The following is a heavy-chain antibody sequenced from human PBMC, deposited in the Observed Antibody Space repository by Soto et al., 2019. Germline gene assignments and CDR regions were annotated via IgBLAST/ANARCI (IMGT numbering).Heavy chain of an antibody. D-gene: IGHD2-21*01. J-gene: IGHJ5*02. Sequence: EVQLVESGGGLVKPGGSLRLSCAASGFTFNTYDMNWVRQAPGKGLEWVSSITTSSAYIYYADSLRGRITISRDNAKNPLLLHMNSLRPEDTDVYYCVSFGTARLLRHNWLDTWGQGTLVTVSS. CDR1: GFTFNTYD. V-gene: IGHV3-21*01. CDR3: VSFGTARLLRHNWLDT. CDR2: ITTSSAYI.